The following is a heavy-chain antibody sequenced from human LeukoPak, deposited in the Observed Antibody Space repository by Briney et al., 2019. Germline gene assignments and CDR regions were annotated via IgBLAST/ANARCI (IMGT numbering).Heavy chain of an antibody. J-gene: IGHJ4*02. V-gene: IGHV3-7*01. D-gene: IGHD6-19*01. Sequence: AGGSLRLSCAASGFTFSSLWMTWVRQAPGKGLEWVANIKQDGSERYYVDSVKGRFTISRDNAKNSLYLQMNSLRAEDTAVYYCASGSGFLFDHWGQGTLVTVSS. CDR3: ASGSGFLFDH. CDR1: GFTFSSLW. CDR2: IKQDGSER.